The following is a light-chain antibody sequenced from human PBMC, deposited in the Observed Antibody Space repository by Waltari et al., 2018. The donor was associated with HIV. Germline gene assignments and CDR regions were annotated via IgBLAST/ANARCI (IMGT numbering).Light chain of an antibody. CDR2: GAS. J-gene: IGKJ5*01. Sequence: EIVMTQSPATLSVSPGERVIISCRASQSVSGNLAWFQQKPGQAPSLLIYGASTRATAIPARFSGSGSGTEFSLTISSLRSEDFAVYYCQQYYNWPRGTFGQGTRLEIK. V-gene: IGKV3D-15*01. CDR3: QQYYNWPRGT. CDR1: QSVSGN.